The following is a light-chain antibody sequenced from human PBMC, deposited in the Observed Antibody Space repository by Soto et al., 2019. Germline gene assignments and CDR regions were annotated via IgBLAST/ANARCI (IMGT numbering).Light chain of an antibody. CDR3: RQYDGPPCT. CDR2: AAS. Sequence: EIALTQSPGTLSLSPGERATLSCRASQSVTANYLAWYQQTPGHATRLLIYAASIGATGVPDRFSGSGSGTDVTLTISRLEPDDFAVYYCRQYDGPPCTFGQGTTVEIK. J-gene: IGKJ1*01. V-gene: IGKV3-20*01. CDR1: QSVTANY.